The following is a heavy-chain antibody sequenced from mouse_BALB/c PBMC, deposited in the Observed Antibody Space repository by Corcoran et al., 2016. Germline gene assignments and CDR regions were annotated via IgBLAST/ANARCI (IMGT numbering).Heavy chain of an antibody. CDR1: GYTFTEYT. V-gene: IGHV1-62-2*01. CDR2: FYPRSNTI. J-gene: IGHJ3*01. Sequence: VQLQQSGAELVKPGASVKLSCKASGYTFTEYTIHWVKQRCGQGLEWIRWFYPRSNTIKYNEKFKDKSTRTAEKSSSTVYMELSRLTSEDSSVELCASHAYSRDGGFAYWGQGTLVTVSA. CDR3: ASHAYSRDGGFAY. D-gene: IGHD2-14*01.